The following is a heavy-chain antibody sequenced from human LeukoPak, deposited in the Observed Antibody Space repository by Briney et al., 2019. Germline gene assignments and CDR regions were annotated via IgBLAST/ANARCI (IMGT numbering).Heavy chain of an antibody. D-gene: IGHD6-25*01. CDR1: GFTLSSYW. Sequence: PGGSLRLSCAASGFTLSSYWMSWVRQAPGKGLEWLANIKQGGSEKYYVDSVKRRFITSSDTAKQSLYLQMTGISADATVLYFCARVVRSSGGFDYWGQGTLVTVSS. CDR3: ARVVRSSGGFDY. CDR2: IKQGGSEK. J-gene: IGHJ4*02. V-gene: IGHV3-7*01.